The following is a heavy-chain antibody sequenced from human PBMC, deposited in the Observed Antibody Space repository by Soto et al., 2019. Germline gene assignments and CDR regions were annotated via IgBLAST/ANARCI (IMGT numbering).Heavy chain of an antibody. D-gene: IGHD2-2*02. CDR3: PRNADSGDIGLVPSAINAIDV. Sequence: QVQLVQSGAEVKKPGSSVKVSCKASGGTFSSYSFTWVRQAPGQGLEWLGRIMPFFGIASYAQKFQGRVTITADKSTSTAYMELSSLRSEDTAVYHCPRNADSGDIGLVPSAINAIDVWGRGTTVTASS. J-gene: IGHJ6*02. V-gene: IGHV1-69*02. CDR2: IMPFFGIA. CDR1: GGTFSSYS.